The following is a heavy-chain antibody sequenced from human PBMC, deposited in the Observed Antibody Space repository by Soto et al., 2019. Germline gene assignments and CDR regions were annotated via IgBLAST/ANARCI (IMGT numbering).Heavy chain of an antibody. Sequence: PGGSLRLSCAASGFTFSSYAMSWVRQAPGKGLEWVSAISGSGGSTYYADSVKGRFTISRDNSKNTLYLQMNSLRAEDTAVYYCAKDRALLWFGEVFYAFDYWGQGTLVTVSS. CDR3: AKDRALLWFGEVFYAFDY. D-gene: IGHD3-10*01. J-gene: IGHJ4*02. CDR1: GFTFSSYA. CDR2: ISGSGGST. V-gene: IGHV3-23*01.